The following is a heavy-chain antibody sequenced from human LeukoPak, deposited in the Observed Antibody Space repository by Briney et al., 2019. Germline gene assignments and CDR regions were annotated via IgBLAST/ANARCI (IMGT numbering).Heavy chain of an antibody. D-gene: IGHD1-26*01. CDR3: ARAQAYSGRIFDY. CDR2: TYYSSNWYN. CDR1: GDSVSTNNAG. Sequence: SQTLSLTCAISGDSVSTNNAGWNWIRQSPSRGLEWLGRTYYSSNWYNDYAVSVKSRITINPDTSKNQFSLQLNSVTPEDTALYYCARAQAYSGRIFDYWGQGTLVTVSS. V-gene: IGHV6-1*01. J-gene: IGHJ4*02.